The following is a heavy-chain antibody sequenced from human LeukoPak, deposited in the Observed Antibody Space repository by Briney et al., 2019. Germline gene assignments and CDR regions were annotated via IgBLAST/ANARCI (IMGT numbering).Heavy chain of an antibody. CDR2: ISGSGGST. V-gene: IGHV3-23*01. Sequence: PGGSLRLSCAASGFTFSRHAMSWVRQAPGKGLEWVSAISGSGGSTYYADSAKGRFTISRDNSKNTLYLQMNSLRAEDTAVYYCAKGGLVNDYIDYWGQGTLVTVSS. J-gene: IGHJ4*02. CDR1: GFTFSRHA. CDR3: AKGGLVNDYIDY. D-gene: IGHD3-16*01.